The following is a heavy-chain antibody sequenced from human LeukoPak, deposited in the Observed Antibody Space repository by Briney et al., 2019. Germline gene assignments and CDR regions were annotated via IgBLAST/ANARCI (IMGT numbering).Heavy chain of an antibody. CDR1: GFTFSSYA. D-gene: IGHD4-11*01. V-gene: IGHV3-30*04. J-gene: IGHJ6*02. CDR2: ISYDGSNK. CDR3: ARSDYSNYGPYYYYGMDV. Sequence: GGSLRLSCAASGFTFSSYAMHWVRQAPGKGLEWVAVISYDGSNKYYADSVKGRFTISRDNSKYTLYLQMNSLRAEDTAVYYCARSDYSNYGPYYYYGMDVWGQGTTVTVSS.